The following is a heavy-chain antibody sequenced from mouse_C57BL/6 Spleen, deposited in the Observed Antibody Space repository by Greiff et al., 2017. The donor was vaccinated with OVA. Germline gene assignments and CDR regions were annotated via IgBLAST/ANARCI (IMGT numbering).Heavy chain of an antibody. D-gene: IGHD1-1*02. J-gene: IGHJ1*03. CDR3: ARYGYWYFDV. CDR1: GYTFTSYW. V-gene: IGHV1-55*01. CDR2: IYPGSVST. Sequence: QVQLQQPGAELVKPGASVKMSCKASGYTFTSYWITWVKQRPGQGLEWIGDIYPGSVSTNYNEKFKSKATLTVDTSSSTAYMHLSSLTSEDSAVYYCARYGYWYFDVWGTGTTVTVSS.